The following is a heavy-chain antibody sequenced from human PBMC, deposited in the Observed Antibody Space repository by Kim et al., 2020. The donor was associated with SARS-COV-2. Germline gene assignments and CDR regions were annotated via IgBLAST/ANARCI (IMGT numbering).Heavy chain of an antibody. J-gene: IGHJ6*02. CDR2: ISSSSSYI. V-gene: IGHV3-21*01. CDR3: ARAGGLLLLTNYYYGMDV. CDR1: GFTFSSYS. Sequence: GGSLRLSCAASGFTFSSYSMNWVRQAPGKGLEWVSSISSSSSYIYYADSVMGRFTISRDNAKNSLYLQMNSLRAEDTAVYYCARAGGLLLLTNYYYGMDVWGQGTTVTVSS. D-gene: IGHD3-22*01.